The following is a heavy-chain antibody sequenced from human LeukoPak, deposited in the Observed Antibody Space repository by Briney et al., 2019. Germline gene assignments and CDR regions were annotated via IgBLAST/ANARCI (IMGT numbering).Heavy chain of an antibody. Sequence: GGSLRLSCAASGFTFSTYAMSWVRQAPGKGLEWVSAISAGGDNTYYADSVKGRFTISRDNSKNTLYLQMNSLLAEDTAVYYCARGVPRAFDIWGQGTMVTVSS. J-gene: IGHJ3*02. CDR3: ARGVPRAFDI. CDR1: GFTFSTYA. V-gene: IGHV3-23*01. CDR2: ISAGGDNT. D-gene: IGHD1-1*01.